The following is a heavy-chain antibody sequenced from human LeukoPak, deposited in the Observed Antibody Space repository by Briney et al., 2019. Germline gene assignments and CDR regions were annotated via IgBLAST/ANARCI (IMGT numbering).Heavy chain of an antibody. CDR1: GFTFSNYW. J-gene: IGHJ3*02. V-gene: IGHV3-15*01. CDR3: TTGGDVMVAGTRAFDI. D-gene: IGHD1-7*01. Sequence: GGSLRLSCAASGFTFSNYWMTWVRQAPGKGLEWVGRFKSKIDGGAIDYAAPVQGRFTISRDDLQATLYLQMNSLKTEDTAVYYCTTGGDVMVAGTRAFDIWGQGTMVTVSS. CDR2: FKSKIDGGAI.